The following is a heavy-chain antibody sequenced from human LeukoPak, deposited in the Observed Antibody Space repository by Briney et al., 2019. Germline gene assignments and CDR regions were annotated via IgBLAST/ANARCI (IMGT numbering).Heavy chain of an antibody. CDR3: AREASGDYYFDY. V-gene: IGHV3-53*01. Sequence: GGSLRLSCAASGFTVSSNYMSWVRQAPGKGLEWVSVIYSGGSTYYADSVKGRFTISRDNSKNTLYLQMNSLRAEDTAVYYCAREASGDYYFDYWGQGTLVTVS. CDR2: IYSGGST. J-gene: IGHJ4*02. D-gene: IGHD2-21*02. CDR1: GFTVSSNY.